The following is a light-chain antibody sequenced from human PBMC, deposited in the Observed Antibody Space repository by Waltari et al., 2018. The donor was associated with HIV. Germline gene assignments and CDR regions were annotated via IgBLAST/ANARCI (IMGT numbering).Light chain of an antibody. J-gene: IGLJ1*01. Sequence: QSVLTQPPSVSGAPGQRVTISCTGSSSNIGAGYDVHWYQQLPGTAPKLLIYGTSNRPSGVPDRFSGSKSCTSASLAITGLQAEDEADYYCQSYDSSLEVFGTGTKVTVL. V-gene: IGLV1-40*01. CDR3: QSYDSSLEV. CDR1: SSNIGAGYD. CDR2: GTS.